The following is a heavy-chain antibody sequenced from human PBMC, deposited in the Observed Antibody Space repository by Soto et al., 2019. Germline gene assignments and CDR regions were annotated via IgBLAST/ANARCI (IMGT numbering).Heavy chain of an antibody. CDR2: IHYRWCT. CDR3: ARQGFGDLHGLVDD. D-gene: IGHD3-10*01. V-gene: IGHV4-59*08. CDR1: GGSLRNYY. Sequence: QVQLQESGPRLVKPSETLSLTCTVSGGSLRNYYCSWFRQPPGMGLEWVAYIHYRWCTFSNPSLQLRATTSVSTSNVQCSLMLNSGTAADTAVYYCARQGFGDLHGLVDDCGQGTTVTVSS. J-gene: IGHJ6*02.